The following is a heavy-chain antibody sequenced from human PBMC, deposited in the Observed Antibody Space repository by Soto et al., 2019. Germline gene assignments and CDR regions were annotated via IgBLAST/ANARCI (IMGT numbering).Heavy chain of an antibody. CDR1: GFTFSTYW. J-gene: IGHJ6*02. Sequence: EVQLVESGGGLVQPGGSLRLSCAASGFTFSTYWMHWVRQAPGKGLVWVSRINSDGSTTNYADSVKGRFTISRDNAKKKLYLQMNRLRAEDTAVYYCARDAYYDMGVWGQGTTVTVSS. CDR2: INSDGSTT. V-gene: IGHV3-74*01. CDR3: ARDAYYDMGV.